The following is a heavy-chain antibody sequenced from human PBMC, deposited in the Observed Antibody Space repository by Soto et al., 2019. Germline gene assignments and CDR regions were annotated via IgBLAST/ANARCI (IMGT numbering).Heavy chain of an antibody. CDR2: IYYSGST. D-gene: IGHD5-12*01. Sequence: SETLSLTCTVSGRSITSYYWSWIRQPPGKGLEWIGYIYYSGSTNYNPSLKSRVTISVDTSKNQFSLKLSSVTAADTAVYFCARTIPVRGYDWAEEYYFDYWGQGTLVTVS. CDR3: ARTIPVRGYDWAEEYYFDY. CDR1: GRSITSYY. V-gene: IGHV4-59*01. J-gene: IGHJ4*02.